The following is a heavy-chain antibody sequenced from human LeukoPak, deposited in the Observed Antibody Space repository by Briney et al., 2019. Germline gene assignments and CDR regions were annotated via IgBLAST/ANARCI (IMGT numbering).Heavy chain of an antibody. CDR3: ATSYDHGWLIGS. Sequence: TSETLSLTCTVSGGSITNDYWNWIRQSSGKQLEWIGSIHYSGTINYSPSFKSRITISLDTSKNQFSLKLSSVTAADTAMYYCATSYDHGWLIGSWGQGTLVTVSS. CDR1: GGSITNDY. CDR2: IHYSGTI. V-gene: IGHV4-59*01. J-gene: IGHJ4*02. D-gene: IGHD3-16*01.